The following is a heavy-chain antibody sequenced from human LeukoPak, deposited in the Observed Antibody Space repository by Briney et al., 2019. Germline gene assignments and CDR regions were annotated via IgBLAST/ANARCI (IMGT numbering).Heavy chain of an antibody. V-gene: IGHV3-23*01. Sequence: GGSLRLSCAASGFTFSSYAMSWVRQAPGKGLEWVSTISGSGGSTYYADSVKGRFTISRDNCKNTVYLQMNSLKAEDTAVYYCEKPTTGYGGARYPSWPVDSWGRKTLVTVSS. CDR3: EKPTTGYGGARYPSWPVDS. CDR2: ISGSGGST. D-gene: IGHD6-19*01. CDR1: GFTFSSYA. J-gene: IGHJ4*02.